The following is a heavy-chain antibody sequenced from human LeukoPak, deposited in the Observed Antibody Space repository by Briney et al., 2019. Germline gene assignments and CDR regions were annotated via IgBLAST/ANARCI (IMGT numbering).Heavy chain of an antibody. D-gene: IGHD6-19*01. CDR3: ARVSPIAVAGSSYYYAMDV. J-gene: IGHJ6*02. CDR1: SGSISNYY. Sequence: PSETLSLTCNLSSGSISNYYCTWIRQPAGKGLEWIGRIYSSGTNTYSPSLKSRVAMSVDTSRNQFSLKLSSVTAADTAVYYCARVSPIAVAGSSYYYAMDVWGQGTTVTVSS. CDR2: IYSSGTN. V-gene: IGHV4-4*07.